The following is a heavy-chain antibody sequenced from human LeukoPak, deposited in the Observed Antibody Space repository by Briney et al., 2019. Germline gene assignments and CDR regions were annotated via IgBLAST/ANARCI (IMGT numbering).Heavy chain of an antibody. CDR2: ISYSGST. CDR3: ARDTGYGKFDY. V-gene: IGHV4-31*03. D-gene: IGHD5-12*01. CDR1: GGSISSGGYY. Sequence: TSETLSLTCTVSGGSISSGGYYWSWIRQHPGKGLEWIGYISYSGSTYYNPSLKSRVTISVDTSKNQFSLKLSSVTSADTAVYYCARDTGYGKFDYWGQGTLVTVSS. J-gene: IGHJ4*02.